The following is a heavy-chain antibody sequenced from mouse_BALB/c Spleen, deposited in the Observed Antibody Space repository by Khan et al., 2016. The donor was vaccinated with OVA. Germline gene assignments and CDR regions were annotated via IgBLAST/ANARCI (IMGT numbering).Heavy chain of an antibody. CDR1: GYIFTSYM. CDR3: ARGGSGSFGY. CDR2: INPSSDYN. J-gene: IGHJ3*01. Sequence: QVQLKQSGAELARPGASVKMSCKASGYIFTSYMIHWVKQRPGQGLEWIGDINPSSDYNNYNQKFKDKATLNADKSSSTAYMQLSSLTSEDSAVYYCARGGSGSFGYWGQGTLVTVSA. V-gene: IGHV1-4*01. D-gene: IGHD1-1*01.